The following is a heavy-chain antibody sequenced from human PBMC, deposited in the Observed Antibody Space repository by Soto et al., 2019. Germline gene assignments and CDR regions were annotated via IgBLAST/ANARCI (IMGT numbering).Heavy chain of an antibody. CDR3: ARGYDTALAPIF. CDR2: INHLTTT. CDR1: GGSLSSYH. D-gene: IGHD5-18*01. J-gene: IGHJ4*02. V-gene: IGHV4-34*01. Sequence: ETLPLTCAVDGGSLSSYHWIWIRQTPGKGLEWIGEINHLTTTNYNPSLKSRVIISLDTPKNQFSLKLSSVTAADTAVYYCARGYDTALAPIFWGQGILVTVSS.